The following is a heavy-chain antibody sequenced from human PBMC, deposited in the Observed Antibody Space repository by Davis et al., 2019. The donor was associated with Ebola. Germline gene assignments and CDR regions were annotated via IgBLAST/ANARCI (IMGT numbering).Heavy chain of an antibody. V-gene: IGHV4-30-2*03. Sequence: SETLSLTCAVSGGSISSGGYYWSWVRQPPGKGLEWIGYIYYSGSTYYNPSLKSRVTISVDTSKNQFSLKLSSVTAADTAVYYCYSYGDFDYWGQGTLVTVSS. CDR3: YSYGDFDY. J-gene: IGHJ4*02. CDR2: IYYSGST. CDR1: GGSISSGGYY. D-gene: IGHD5-18*01.